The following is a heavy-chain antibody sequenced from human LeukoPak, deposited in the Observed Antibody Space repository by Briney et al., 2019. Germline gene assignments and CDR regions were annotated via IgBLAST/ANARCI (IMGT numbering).Heavy chain of an antibody. D-gene: IGHD2-15*01. CDR1: GYTFTSYG. CDR2: ISAYNGNT. J-gene: IGHJ4*02. V-gene: IGHV1-18*01. Sequence: ASVKVSCKASGYTFTSYGISWVRQAPGQGLEWMGWISAYNGNTNYAQKLQGRVTMTTDTSTSTAYMELRSLRSDDTAVYYRARDGIRYCSGGSCYYGYWGQGTLVTVSS. CDR3: ARDGIRYCSGGSCYYGY.